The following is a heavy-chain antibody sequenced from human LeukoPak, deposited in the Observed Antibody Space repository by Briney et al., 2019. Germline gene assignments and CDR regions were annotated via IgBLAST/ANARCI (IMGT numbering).Heavy chain of an antibody. Sequence: GGSLRLSCTTSGFTFSSTGMHWVRQAPGKGLEWVSYIRYDGNNKYYGDSVKGRLTVSRDNSKNTLYLQMNSLRVEDTAVYYCARTYNPDYWGQGTLVTVSS. D-gene: IGHD1-14*01. V-gene: IGHV3-30*02. CDR2: IRYDGNNK. CDR1: GFTFSSTG. J-gene: IGHJ4*02. CDR3: ARTYNPDY.